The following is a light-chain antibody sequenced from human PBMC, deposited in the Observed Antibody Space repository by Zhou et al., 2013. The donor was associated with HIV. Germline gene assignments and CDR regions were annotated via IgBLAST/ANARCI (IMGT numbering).Light chain of an antibody. V-gene: IGKV1-5*03. J-gene: IGKJ1*01. CDR3: QQYNTYPRT. Sequence: DIQMTQSPSTLSASVGDRVTITCRASQSISSWLAWYQQKPGKAPKLLISKASDLEIGVPSRFSGSGSGTEFTLTISSLQPDDFATYYCQQYNTYPRTFGQGTRVEVK. CDR2: KAS. CDR1: QSISSW.